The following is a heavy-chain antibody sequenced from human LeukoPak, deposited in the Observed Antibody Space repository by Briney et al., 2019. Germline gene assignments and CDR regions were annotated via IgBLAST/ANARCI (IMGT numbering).Heavy chain of an antibody. Sequence: GESLKISCKGSGYRFTSDWIGWVRQMPGKGLEWMGIIYPGDSDTRYSPSFQGQVTISADKSITTAYLQWSSLKASDTAVYYCARRAYCGGDCTRAYYSYFAMDVWGQGTTVTVSS. D-gene: IGHD2-21*02. CDR2: IYPGDSDT. V-gene: IGHV5-51*01. CDR3: ARRAYCGGDCTRAYYSYFAMDV. J-gene: IGHJ6*02. CDR1: GYRFTSDW.